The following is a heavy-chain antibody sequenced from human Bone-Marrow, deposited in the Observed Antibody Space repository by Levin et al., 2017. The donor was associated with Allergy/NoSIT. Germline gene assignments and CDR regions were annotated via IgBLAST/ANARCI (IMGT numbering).Heavy chain of an antibody. V-gene: IGHV4-34*01. CDR1: GGSLSDYF. CDR3: ARAWGRGDHFDH. Sequence: ETLSLTCAVYGGSLSDYFWIWIRQSPVKGLEWIGEIKYDGFTNYNPSLGSRVAISLDMSKNQFALKLSSVTAADTAVYYCARAWGRGDHFDHWGRGSPVTVSS. D-gene: IGHD2-21*02. CDR2: IKYDGFT. J-gene: IGHJ4*02.